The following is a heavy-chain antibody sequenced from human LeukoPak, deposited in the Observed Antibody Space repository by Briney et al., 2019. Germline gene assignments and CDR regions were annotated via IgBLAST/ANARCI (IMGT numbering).Heavy chain of an antibody. CDR3: AKDHYWSIDY. D-gene: IGHD3-3*01. V-gene: IGHV3-74*01. J-gene: IGHJ4*02. CDR2: IKGDGIGT. Sequence: GGSLRLSCAASGFDFSSNWMHWVRYAPGQGLVWVSRIKGDGIGTNYADSVKGRFTISRDIAKNTLYLQMNSLRAEDTGVYYCAKDHYWSIDYWGRGTLVTVSS. CDR1: GFDFSSNW.